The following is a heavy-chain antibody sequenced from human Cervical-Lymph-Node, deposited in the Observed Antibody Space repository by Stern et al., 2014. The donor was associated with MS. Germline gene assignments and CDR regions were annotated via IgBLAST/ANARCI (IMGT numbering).Heavy chain of an antibody. J-gene: IGHJ4*02. CDR1: GYSFTSYW. CDR2: IYPGDSDT. V-gene: IGHV5-51*03. D-gene: IGHD6-6*01. CDR3: ARSHSTSPSPIGHRFSY. Sequence: EVQLVESGAEVKKPGESLKISCKAFGYSFTSYWIGWVRQMPGRGLEWMGIIYPGDSDTRYSPSFQGQVTISADKSISTAYLQWSSLEASDTAMYYCARSHSTSPSPIGHRFSYWGQGSLVTVSS.